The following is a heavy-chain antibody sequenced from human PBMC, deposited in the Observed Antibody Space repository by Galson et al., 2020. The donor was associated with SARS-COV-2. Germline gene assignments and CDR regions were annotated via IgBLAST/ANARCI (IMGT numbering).Heavy chain of an antibody. D-gene: IGHD3-16*01. CDR1: GGSISSFY. CDR3: AGLVLGYGMDV. CDR2: VYYSGST. J-gene: IGHJ6*02. Sequence: SETLSLTCTVSGGSISSFYWSWIRQPPGKGLEWVGNVYYSGSTNYNPSLKSRVTISVATSKNQFSLKLSSVTAADTAVYYCAGLVLGYGMDVWGQGTTVTVSS. V-gene: IGHV4-59*01.